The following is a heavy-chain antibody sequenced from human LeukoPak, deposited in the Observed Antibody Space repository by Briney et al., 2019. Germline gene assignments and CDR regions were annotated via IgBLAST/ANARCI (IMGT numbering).Heavy chain of an antibody. Sequence: PGGSLRLSCAASRFTISYSTLNWVRQAPGRGLEWVSSISSSSSYIYYADSVKGRFTISRDNAKNSLHLQMNSLRAEDTAVYYCARATSDVILTGYYSSWGQGTLVTVSS. CDR3: ARATSDVILTGYYSS. J-gene: IGHJ5*02. V-gene: IGHV3-21*01. CDR1: RFTISYST. D-gene: IGHD3-9*01. CDR2: ISSSSSYI.